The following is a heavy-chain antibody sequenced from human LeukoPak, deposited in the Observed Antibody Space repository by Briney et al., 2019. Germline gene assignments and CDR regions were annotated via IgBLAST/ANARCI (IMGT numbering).Heavy chain of an antibody. Sequence: ASVKVSCKASGYTFTGYYMHWVRQAPGQGLEWMGWINPNSGGTNYTQKFQGRVTMTRDTSISTAYMELSRLRSDDTAVYYCARDRVYDFWSGYHTWGQGTLVTVSS. CDR3: ARDRVYDFWSGYHT. J-gene: IGHJ5*02. CDR2: INPNSGGT. V-gene: IGHV1-2*02. D-gene: IGHD3-3*01. CDR1: GYTFTGYY.